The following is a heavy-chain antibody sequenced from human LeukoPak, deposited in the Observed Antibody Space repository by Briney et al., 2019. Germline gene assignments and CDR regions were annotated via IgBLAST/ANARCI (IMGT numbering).Heavy chain of an antibody. J-gene: IGHJ3*02. CDR3: ARGRHISDLLWFGELAQDAFDI. V-gene: IGHV1-8*01. D-gene: IGHD3-10*01. CDR1: GYTFTSYD. CDR2: MNPNSGNT. Sequence: ASVKVSCKASGYTFTSYDINWVRQATGQGLEWMGWMNPNSGNTGYAQKFQGRVTMTRNTSISTAYMELSSLRSEDTAVYYCARGRHISDLLWFGELAQDAFDIWGQGTMVTVSS.